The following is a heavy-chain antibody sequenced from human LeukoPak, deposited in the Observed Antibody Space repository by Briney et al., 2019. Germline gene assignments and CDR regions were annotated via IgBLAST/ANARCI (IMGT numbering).Heavy chain of an antibody. Sequence: ASVKVSCKASGGTFSSYAISWVREAPGQGREWMGRIIPILGVANYAQKFHGRVTITADKYTRTDYMELSSLRSEDTAVYYCARGTDTAMVSYYWGQGTLVTVSS. D-gene: IGHD5-18*01. V-gene: IGHV1-69*04. CDR1: GGTFSSYA. CDR2: IIPILGVA. CDR3: ARGTDTAMVSYY. J-gene: IGHJ4*02.